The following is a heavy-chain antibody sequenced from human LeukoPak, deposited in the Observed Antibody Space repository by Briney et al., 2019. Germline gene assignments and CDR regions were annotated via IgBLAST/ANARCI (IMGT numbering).Heavy chain of an antibody. D-gene: IGHD5-24*01. V-gene: IGHV4-59*01. J-gene: IGHJ3*02. Sequence: SETLSLTCTVSGGSISSYYWSWIRQPPGKGLEWIGYIYYSGSTNYNPSLKSRVTISVDTSKNQFSLKLSSVTAADTAVYYCARVVGRRDGYNYDAFDIWGQGTMVTVSS. CDR3: ARVVGRRDGYNYDAFDI. CDR2: IYYSGST. CDR1: GGSISSYY.